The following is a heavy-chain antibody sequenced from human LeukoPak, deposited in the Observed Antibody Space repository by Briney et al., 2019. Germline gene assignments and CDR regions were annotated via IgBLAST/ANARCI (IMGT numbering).Heavy chain of an antibody. CDR1: GFTFGDYA. Sequence: GGSLRLSCTASGFTFGDYAMSWFRQAPGKGLEWVGFIRSKAYGGTTEYAASVKGRSTISRDDSKSIAYLQMNSLKTEDTAVYYCTTFYYYDSSGYYYWGQGTLVTVSS. J-gene: IGHJ4*02. CDR2: IRSKAYGGTT. CDR3: TTFYYYDSSGYYY. V-gene: IGHV3-49*03. D-gene: IGHD3-22*01.